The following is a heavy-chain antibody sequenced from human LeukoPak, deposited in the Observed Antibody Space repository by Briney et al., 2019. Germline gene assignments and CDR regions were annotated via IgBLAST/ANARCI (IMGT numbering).Heavy chain of an antibody. Sequence: VGSLRLSCAASGFTFSDYWMSWVRQSPGQGLEWVAKISQDGREQRFVDSVKGRFTISRDNGKNLLFLQMDSLRAEDTAVYYCAGVALDYWGPGPLVCVSS. CDR3: AGVALDY. V-gene: IGHV3-7*04. CDR2: ISQDGREQ. J-gene: IGHJ4*02. CDR1: GFTFSDYW.